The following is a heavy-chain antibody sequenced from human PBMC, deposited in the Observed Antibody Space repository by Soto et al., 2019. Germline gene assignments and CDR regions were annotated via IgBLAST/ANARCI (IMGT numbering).Heavy chain of an antibody. CDR3: ARDAMVRGVITFNFDY. V-gene: IGHV3-21*01. CDR2: ISSSSSYI. D-gene: IGHD3-10*01. J-gene: IGHJ4*02. Sequence: GGSLRLSCAASGFTFSSYSMNWVRQAPGKGLEWVSSISSSSSYIYYADSVKGRFTISRDNAKNSLYLQMNSLRAEDTAVYYCARDAMVRGVITFNFDYWGQGTLVTVSS. CDR1: GFTFSSYS.